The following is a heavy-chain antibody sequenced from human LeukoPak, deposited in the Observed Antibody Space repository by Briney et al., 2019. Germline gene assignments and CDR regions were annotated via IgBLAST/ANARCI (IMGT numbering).Heavy chain of an antibody. V-gene: IGHV3-72*01. D-gene: IGHD1-26*01. CDR2: IKNKANSYGT. Sequence: GGSLRLSCAASGFSFSDHYMDWVRQAPGKGLEWVGRIKNKANSYGTDYAASVKGRFTLSRDDSKDSLYLQMNSLRSEDTALYYCTRVRLGAATRYFDYWGQGTLVTVSS. J-gene: IGHJ4*02. CDR1: GFSFSDHY. CDR3: TRVRLGAATRYFDY.